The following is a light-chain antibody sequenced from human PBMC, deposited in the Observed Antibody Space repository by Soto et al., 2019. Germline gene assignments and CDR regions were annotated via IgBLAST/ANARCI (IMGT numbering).Light chain of an antibody. CDR1: QSVDSTY. Sequence: EIVLTQSPGTLSLSLGERGTLSCRASQSVDSTYLTWYQQKPGQAPRLLIYGESGRATGIPDRFSGSGSGTDFTLTISRLEPEDFAVYYCQQYVSSRTFGQGTKVDIK. V-gene: IGKV3-20*01. J-gene: IGKJ1*01. CDR3: QQYVSSRT. CDR2: GES.